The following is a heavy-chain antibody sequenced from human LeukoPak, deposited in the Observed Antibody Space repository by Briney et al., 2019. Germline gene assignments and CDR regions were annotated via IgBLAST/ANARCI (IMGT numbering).Heavy chain of an antibody. CDR3: TRIIVATKDY. Sequence: GGSLRLSCTGSGFTFGDYAMNWVRQAPGKGLEWVGFIRSKNYGGTAEYAASVKGRFTISRDDSKSIAYLQMNSLKTEDTAVYYCTRIIVATKDYWGQGTLVTVSS. V-gene: IGHV3-49*04. CDR2: IRSKNYGGTA. J-gene: IGHJ4*02. CDR1: GFTFGDYA. D-gene: IGHD5-12*01.